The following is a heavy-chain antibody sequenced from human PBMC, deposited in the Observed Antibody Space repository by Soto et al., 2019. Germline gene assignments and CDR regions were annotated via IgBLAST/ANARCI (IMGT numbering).Heavy chain of an antibody. V-gene: IGHV1-8*01. CDR3: ARGPAKYYDYIWGSYRSLNDAFDI. D-gene: IGHD3-16*02. J-gene: IGHJ3*02. Sequence: APVEVSCKASGYTLTSYDINLVRQATGQRLEWMGWMNPNSGNTGYAQKFQGRVTMTRNTSISTAYMELSSLRSEDTAVYYCARGPAKYYDYIWGSYRSLNDAFDIWGQGTMVTVSS. CDR2: MNPNSGNT. CDR1: GYTLTSYD.